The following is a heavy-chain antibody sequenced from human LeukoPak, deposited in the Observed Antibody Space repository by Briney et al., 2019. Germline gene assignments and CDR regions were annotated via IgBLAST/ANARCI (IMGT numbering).Heavy chain of an antibody. CDR1: GYTFTGYY. CDR3: ARDPTAAGPEDSFDY. D-gene: IGHD6-13*01. V-gene: IGHV1-2*03. J-gene: IGHJ4*02. CDR2: INPNSGGT. Sequence: LGASVKVSCKASGYTFTGYYMHWVRRAPGQGLEWMGWINPNSGGTNYAQKFQGRVTMTRDTSISTAYMELSRLRSDDTAVYYCARDPTAAGPEDSFDYWGQGTLVTVSS.